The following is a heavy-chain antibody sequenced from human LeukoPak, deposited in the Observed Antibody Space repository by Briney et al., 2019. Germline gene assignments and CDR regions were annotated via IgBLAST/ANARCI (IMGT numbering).Heavy chain of an antibody. D-gene: IGHD3-10*01. V-gene: IGHV3-23*01. CDR3: ARDASSWRRGAFDI. CDR1: GFTFSSYA. Sequence: GGSLRLSCAASGFTFSSYAMSWVRQAPGKGLEWVSGISGSGGNTYYVDSVKGRFTISRDNAKNSLYLQMNSLRAEDTAVYYCARDASSWRRGAFDIWGQGTMLTVSS. CDR2: ISGSGGNT. J-gene: IGHJ3*02.